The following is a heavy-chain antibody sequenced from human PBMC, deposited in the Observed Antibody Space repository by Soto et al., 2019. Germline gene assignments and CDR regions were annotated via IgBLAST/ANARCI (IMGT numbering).Heavy chain of an antibody. Sequence: PGGSLRLSCAASGFTLSSYSMNWVRQAPGKGLEWVSSISSSSSYIYYADSVKGRFTISRDNAKNSLYLQMNSLRAEDTAVYYCARDRHDAFDIWGQGTMVTVSS. CDR1: GFTLSSYS. CDR3: ARDRHDAFDI. V-gene: IGHV3-21*01. CDR2: ISSSSSYI. J-gene: IGHJ3*02.